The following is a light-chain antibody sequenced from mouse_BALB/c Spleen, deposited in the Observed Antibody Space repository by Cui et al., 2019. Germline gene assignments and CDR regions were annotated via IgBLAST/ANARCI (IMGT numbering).Light chain of an antibody. Sequence: QIVLIQAPALMSASPGEKVTMTCSASTSVSYMYWYQQKPRSSPKTWIYLTSNLASGVPARFSGSGSGTSYSLTISSMEAEDAATYYCQQWSSNPLTFGAGTKLELK. J-gene: IGKJ5*01. V-gene: IGKV4-68*01. CDR3: QQWSSNPLT. CDR2: LTS. CDR1: TSVSY.